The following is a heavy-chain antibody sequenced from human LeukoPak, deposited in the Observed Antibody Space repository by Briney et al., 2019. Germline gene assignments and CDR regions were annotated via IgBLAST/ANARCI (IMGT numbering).Heavy chain of an antibody. V-gene: IGHV3-48*03. CDR2: ISSSGSTI. J-gene: IGHJ6*02. D-gene: IGHD1-14*01. Sequence: GESLRLSCAASGFTFSSYEMNWVRQAPGKGLEWVSYISSSGSTIYYADSVKGRFTISRNNAKNSLYLQMNSLRAEDTALYYCAKGPKPSTHFYYYYYGMDVWGQGTTVTVSS. CDR3: AKGPKPSTHFYYYYYGMDV. CDR1: GFTFSSYE.